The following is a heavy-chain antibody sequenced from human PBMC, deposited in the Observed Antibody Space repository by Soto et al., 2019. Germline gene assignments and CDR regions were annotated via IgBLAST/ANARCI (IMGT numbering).Heavy chain of an antibody. V-gene: IGHV4-39*01. CDR3: ARLVDSSSDFDY. D-gene: IGHD6-6*01. Sequence: SETLSLTCTVSGGSISSSSYYWGWIRQPPGKGLEWIGSIYYSGSTYYNPSLKSRVTISVDTSKNQFSLKLSSVTAADTAVYYCARLVDSSSDFDYWGQGTLVTVSS. CDR1: GGSISSSSYY. J-gene: IGHJ4*02. CDR2: IYYSGST.